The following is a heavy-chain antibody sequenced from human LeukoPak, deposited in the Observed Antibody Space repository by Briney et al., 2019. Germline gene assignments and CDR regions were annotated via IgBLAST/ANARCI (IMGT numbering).Heavy chain of an antibody. CDR3: AKGPFFYYDASGYNYYDL. D-gene: IGHD3-22*01. J-gene: IGHJ4*02. V-gene: IGHV3-23*01. Sequence: PGGSLRLSCAASGFTFSSYAMNWVRQAPGKGLEWVSGIGGSGGRTYYADSVKGRFTISRDNSKNTLYLQMNSLRAEDTAVYYCAKGPFFYYDASGYNYYDLWGQGTLVTVSS. CDR2: IGGSGGRT. CDR1: GFTFSSYA.